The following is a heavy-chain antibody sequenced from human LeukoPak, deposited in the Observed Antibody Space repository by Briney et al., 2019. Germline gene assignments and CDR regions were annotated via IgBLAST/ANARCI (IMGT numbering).Heavy chain of an antibody. J-gene: IGHJ6*04. CDR2: IKQDGSEK. CDR3: AELGITMIGGV. D-gene: IGHD3-10*02. Sequence: GGSLRLSCAASGFTFSIYWMTWVRQAPGKGLEWVANIKQDGSEKYYVDSVKGRFTISRDNAKNSLYLQMNSLRAEDTAVYYCAELGITMIGGVWGKGTTVTISS. V-gene: IGHV3-7*01. CDR1: GFTFSIYW.